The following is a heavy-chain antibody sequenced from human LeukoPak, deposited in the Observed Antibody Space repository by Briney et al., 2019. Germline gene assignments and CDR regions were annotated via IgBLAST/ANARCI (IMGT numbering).Heavy chain of an antibody. CDR3: ARTGYCSSSTNSYGASFDF. CDR2: IYYSGTA. J-gene: IGHJ4*02. CDR1: GGSISSGDHF. V-gene: IGHV4-31*03. D-gene: IGHD2-2*01. Sequence: SETLSLTCTVSGGSISSGDHFWSWIRQHPGKGLEWMGYIYYSGTAYSNPSLQSRVTMSVDTSNNAFSLQLSSVTAADTALYYCARTGYCSSSTNSYGASFDFWGQGTLVTVSS.